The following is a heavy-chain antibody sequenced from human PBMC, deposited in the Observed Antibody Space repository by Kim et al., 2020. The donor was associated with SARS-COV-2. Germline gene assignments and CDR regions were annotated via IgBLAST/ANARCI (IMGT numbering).Heavy chain of an antibody. CDR3: ARDRRRYCSGGSCYLGYYYYGMDV. D-gene: IGHD2-15*01. V-gene: IGHV4-61*01. Sequence: SETLSLTCTVSGGSVSSGSYYWSWIRQPPGKGLEWIGYIYYSGSTNYNPSLKSRVTISVDTSKNQFSLKLSSVTAADTAVYYCARDRRRYCSGGSCYLGYYYYGMDVWGQGTTVTVSS. CDR2: IYYSGST. CDR1: GGSVSSGSYY. J-gene: IGHJ6*02.